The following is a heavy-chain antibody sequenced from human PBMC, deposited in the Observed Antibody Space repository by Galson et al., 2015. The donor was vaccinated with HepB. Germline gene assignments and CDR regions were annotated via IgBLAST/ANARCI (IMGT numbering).Heavy chain of an antibody. CDR3: ARTLYYYGSGSYPNWFDP. CDR2: IYSGGST. Sequence: SLRLSCAASGFTVSSNYMSWVRQAPGKGLEWVSVIYSGGSTYYADSVKGRFTISRDNSKNTLYLQMNSLRAEDTAVYYCARTLYYYGSGSYPNWFDPWGQGTLVTVSS. V-gene: IGHV3-53*01. D-gene: IGHD3-10*01. J-gene: IGHJ5*02. CDR1: GFTVSSNY.